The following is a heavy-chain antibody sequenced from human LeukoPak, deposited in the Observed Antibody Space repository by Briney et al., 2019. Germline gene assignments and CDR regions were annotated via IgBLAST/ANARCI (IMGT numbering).Heavy chain of an antibody. CDR2: INPNSGGT. J-gene: IGHJ5*02. CDR1: GYTFTGYY. Sequence: ASVKVSCKASGYTFTGYYMHWVRQAPGQGLEWMGWINPNSGGTNYAQKFQGWVTMTRDTSISTAYMELSRLRSDDTAVYYCARGQSSNYDFRSGYANWFDPWGQGTLVTVSS. V-gene: IGHV1-2*04. CDR3: ARGQSSNYDFRSGYANWFDP. D-gene: IGHD3-3*01.